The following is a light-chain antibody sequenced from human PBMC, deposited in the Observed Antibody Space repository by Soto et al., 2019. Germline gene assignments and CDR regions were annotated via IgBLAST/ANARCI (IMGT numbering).Light chain of an antibody. V-gene: IGKV3-15*01. CDR1: QGIGDT. Sequence: EVVLPQSPATLSVSPGAGVTLSCRASQGIGDTLGRDQHKPGQTPRLLIYDTSPRATGVPARLSGSRAVPEFTLTINILQSEEFAIYYCQPDSNWPLAYGGGTKV. J-gene: IGKJ4*01. CDR3: QPDSNWPLA. CDR2: DTS.